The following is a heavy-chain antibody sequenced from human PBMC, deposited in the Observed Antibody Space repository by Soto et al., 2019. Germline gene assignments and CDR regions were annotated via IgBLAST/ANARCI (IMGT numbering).Heavy chain of an antibody. V-gene: IGHV1-3*01. J-gene: IGHJ4*02. CDR1: GYTFTSYA. Sequence: QVQLVQSRAEVKKPGASVKVSCKASGYTFTSYAMHWVRQAPGQRLEWMGWINAGNGNTKYSQKFQGRVTITRDTSASTGYMELSSLRSEDTAVYYCARGPGGPDGPGDYWGQGTLVTVSS. D-gene: IGHD2-15*01. CDR3: ARGPGGPDGPGDY. CDR2: INAGNGNT.